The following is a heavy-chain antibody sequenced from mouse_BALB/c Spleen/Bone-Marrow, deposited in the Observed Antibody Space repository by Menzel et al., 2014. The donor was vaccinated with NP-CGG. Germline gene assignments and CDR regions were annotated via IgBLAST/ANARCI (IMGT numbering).Heavy chain of an antibody. Sequence: EVKLMESGGGLVQPGGFLKLSCAASGFDFRTYWMSWVRQAPGKGLEWIGEINPDSKTKNYAPSLKDKFIISRDNAKNTLYLQMSKVRSEDTALYYCARMGYYGWLAYWGQATLVNVSA. J-gene: IGHJ3*01. CDR3: ARMGYYGWLAY. CDR2: INPDSKTK. CDR1: GFDFRTYW. V-gene: IGHV4-1*02. D-gene: IGHD1-1*01.